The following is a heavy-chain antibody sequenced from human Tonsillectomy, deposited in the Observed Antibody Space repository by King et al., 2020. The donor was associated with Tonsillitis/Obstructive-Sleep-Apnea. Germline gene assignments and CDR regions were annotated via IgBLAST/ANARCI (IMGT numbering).Heavy chain of an antibody. V-gene: IGHV3-30*01. CDR3: ARDWHAIVSGYMDV. CDR1: GFTFSSYA. Sequence: VQLVESGGGVVQPGRSLRLSCAASGFTFSSYAMHWVRQVPGKGLEWGAVISSDGSNKYYADSVKGRFTISRDNSKNTVYLQMNSLRAEDTAVYYCARDWHAIVSGYMDVWGKGTTVTVSS. D-gene: IGHD1-26*01. J-gene: IGHJ6*03. CDR2: ISSDGSNK.